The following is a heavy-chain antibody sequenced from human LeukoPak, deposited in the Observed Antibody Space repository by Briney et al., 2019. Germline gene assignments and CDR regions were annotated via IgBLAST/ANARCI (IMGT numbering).Heavy chain of an antibody. V-gene: IGHV3-30*03. CDR1: GFTFSSYG. J-gene: IGHJ4*02. D-gene: IGHD5-12*01. CDR2: ISYDGSNK. CDR3: ARMGDSGYEFDY. Sequence: GGSLRLSCAASGFTFSSYGMHWVRQAPGKGLEWVAVISYDGSNKYYADSVKGRFTISRDNSKNTLYLQMNSLRAEDTAVYYCARMGDSGYEFDYWGQGTLVTVSS.